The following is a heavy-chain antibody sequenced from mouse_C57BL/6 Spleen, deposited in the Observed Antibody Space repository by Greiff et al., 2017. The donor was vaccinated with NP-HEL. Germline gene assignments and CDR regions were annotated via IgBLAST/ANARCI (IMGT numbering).Heavy chain of an antibody. J-gene: IGHJ3*01. CDR3: ARKATVVATPAWFAY. Sequence: QVQLQQPGAELVMPGASVKLSCKASGYTFTSYWMHWVKQRPGQGLEWIGEIDPSDSYTNYNQKFKGKSTLTVDKSSSTAYMQLSSLTSEDSAVYDCARKATVVATPAWFAYWGQGTLVTVSA. CDR2: IDPSDSYT. V-gene: IGHV1-69*01. D-gene: IGHD1-1*01. CDR1: GYTFTSYW.